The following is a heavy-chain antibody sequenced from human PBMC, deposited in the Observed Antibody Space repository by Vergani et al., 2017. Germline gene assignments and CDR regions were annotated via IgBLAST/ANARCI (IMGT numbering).Heavy chain of an antibody. D-gene: IGHD3-16*01. J-gene: IGHJ6*02. Sequence: QITLRESGPTLVKPTQTLTLTCTFSGFSLTTGGEGVGWIRQPPGRALEWLAFVYWNDDERYSPSLKSRVTITKDTSKNEVILTMATMDPVDTATYYCARIRGDLGYGMDVWGQGTTVTVSS. CDR1: GFSLTTGGEG. V-gene: IGHV2-5*01. CDR2: VYWNDDE. CDR3: ARIRGDLGYGMDV.